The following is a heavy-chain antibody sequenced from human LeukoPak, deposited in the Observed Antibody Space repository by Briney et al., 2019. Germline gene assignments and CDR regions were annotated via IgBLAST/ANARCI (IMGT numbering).Heavy chain of an antibody. CDR1: GYTFTIYG. CDR2: ISAYNGNT. J-gene: IGHJ4*02. V-gene: IGHV1-18*01. D-gene: IGHD1-26*01. Sequence: ASVTVSFTASGYTFTIYGISWVRHAPGQGLEWMGWISAYNGNTNYAQKPQGRVTMTTDTSTSTAYMELRSLRSDDTAVYYCARRGSYFGGFDYWGLGTLVSVPS. CDR3: ARRGSYFGGFDY.